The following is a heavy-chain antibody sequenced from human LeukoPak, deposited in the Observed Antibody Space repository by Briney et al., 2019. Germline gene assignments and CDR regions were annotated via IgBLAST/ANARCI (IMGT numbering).Heavy chain of an antibody. V-gene: IGHV4-34*01. CDR3: ARCPGYCSGGSCYHVGFDY. CDR1: GGCFSGYY. CDR2: INHSGST. J-gene: IGHJ4*02. D-gene: IGHD2-15*01. Sequence: PSETLSLTCAVYGGCFSGYYWSWIRQPPGKGLEWIGEINHSGSTNYNPSLKSRVTISVDTSKNQFSLKLSSVTAADTAVYYCARCPGYCSGGSCYHVGFDYWGQGTLVTVSS.